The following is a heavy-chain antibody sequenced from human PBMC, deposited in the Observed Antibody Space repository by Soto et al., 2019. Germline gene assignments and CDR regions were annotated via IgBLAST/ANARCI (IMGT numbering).Heavy chain of an antibody. V-gene: IGHV3-66*01. J-gene: IGHJ4*02. CDR3: ARGRGSTGDLGREHYFDY. CDR2: IDIGGNT. CDR1: GFSVTNNY. D-gene: IGHD2-2*01. Sequence: EVQVVESGGGLVQPGGSLRLSCAASGFSVTNNYMNWVRQAPGKGLEWVSIIDIGGNTYYADSVKDRFTISRDNSRNTLYLRMGSLRAEDTAVYYCARGRGSTGDLGREHYFDYWGQGTLVTVSP.